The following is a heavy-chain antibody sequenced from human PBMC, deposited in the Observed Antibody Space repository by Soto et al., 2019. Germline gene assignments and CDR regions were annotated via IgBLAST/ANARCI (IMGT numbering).Heavy chain of an antibody. CDR1: GFTFSSYA. J-gene: IGHJ4*02. CDR2: ISYDGSNK. D-gene: IGHD6-13*01. V-gene: IGHV3-30-3*01. CDR3: ARDPAAAGTFDY. Sequence: ESGGGVVQPGRSLRLSCAASGFTFSSYAMHWVRQAPGKGLEWVAVISYDGSNKYYADSVKGRFTISRDNSKNTLYLQMNSLRAEDTAVYYCARDPAAAGTFDYWGQGTLVTVSS.